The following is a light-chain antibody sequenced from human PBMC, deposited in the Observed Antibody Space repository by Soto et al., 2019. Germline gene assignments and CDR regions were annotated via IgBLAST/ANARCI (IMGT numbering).Light chain of an antibody. CDR2: DTS. Sequence: PGERATLSCRASQSIGSYLAWYQQKPGQAPRLLIYDTSNRATAIPARFSGSGSGTDFTLTISSLEPEDLAVYYCQQRSSWPLFTFGPVTKVNLK. V-gene: IGKV3-11*01. J-gene: IGKJ3*01. CDR3: QQRSSWPLFT. CDR1: QSIGSY.